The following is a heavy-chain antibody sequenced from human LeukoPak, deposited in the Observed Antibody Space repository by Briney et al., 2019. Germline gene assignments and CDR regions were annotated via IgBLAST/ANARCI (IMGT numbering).Heavy chain of an antibody. J-gene: IGHJ4*02. CDR2: IIPIFGTA. Sequence: ASVKVSCKASGGTFSSYAISWVRQAPGQGLEWMGGIIPIFGTANYAQKFQGRVTITADESTSTAYMELSSLRSEDTAVYYCARVSEKYSSSFWDYWGQGTLVTVSS. V-gene: IGHV1-69*13. D-gene: IGHD6-6*01. CDR3: ARVSEKYSSSFWDY. CDR1: GGTFSSYA.